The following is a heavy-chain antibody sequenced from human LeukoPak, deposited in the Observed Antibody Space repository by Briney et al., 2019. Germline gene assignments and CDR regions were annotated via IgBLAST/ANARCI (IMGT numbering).Heavy chain of an antibody. CDR3: ARPAYGKGYYGMDV. Sequence: TLSLTCTVSGGSISSGGYYWSWIRQHPGKGLEWIGYIYYSGSTYYNPSLKSRVTISVDTSKNQFSLKLSSVTAADTAVYYCARPAYGKGYYGMDVWGKGTTVTVSS. D-gene: IGHD3-10*01. CDR2: IYYSGST. J-gene: IGHJ6*04. V-gene: IGHV4-31*03. CDR1: GGSISSGGYY.